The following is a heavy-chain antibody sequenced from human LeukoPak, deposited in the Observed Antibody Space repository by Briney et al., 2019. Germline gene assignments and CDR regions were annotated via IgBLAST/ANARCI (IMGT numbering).Heavy chain of an antibody. D-gene: IGHD3-10*01. CDR2: IYYSGST. CDR3: ARLVQGTGQPFDY. Sequence: PSETLSLTCTVSGGSISSSSYYWGWIRQPPGKGLEWIGSIYYSGSTYYNPSLKSRVTISVDTSKNQFSLKLSSVTAADTAVYYCARLVQGTGQPFDYWGQGTLVTVSS. J-gene: IGHJ4*02. CDR1: GGSISSSSYY. V-gene: IGHV4-39*01.